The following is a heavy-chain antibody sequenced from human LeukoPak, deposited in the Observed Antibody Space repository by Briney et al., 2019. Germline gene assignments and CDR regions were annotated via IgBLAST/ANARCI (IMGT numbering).Heavy chain of an antibody. J-gene: IGHJ4*02. Sequence: PGRSLRLSCAASGFTFSSYGMHWVRQAPDKGLEWVAVISYDGSNKYYADSVKGRFTISRDNSKNTLYLQMNSLRAEDTAVYYCAKDLVPGTSEVAGKDYWGQGTLVTVSS. V-gene: IGHV3-30*18. CDR2: ISYDGSNK. D-gene: IGHD6-19*01. CDR3: AKDLVPGTSEVAGKDY. CDR1: GFTFSSYG.